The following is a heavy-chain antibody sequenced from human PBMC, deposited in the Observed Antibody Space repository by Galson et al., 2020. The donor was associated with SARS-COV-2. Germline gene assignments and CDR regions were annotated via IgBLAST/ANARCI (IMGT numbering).Heavy chain of an antibody. J-gene: IGHJ2*01. D-gene: IGHD6-13*01. V-gene: IGHV3-74*01. CDR2: IYTEGSTT. CDR3: ARDQLASAGNWYFDL. CDR1: GSTFSTHA. Sequence: GESLKISCAASGSTFSTHAMHWVRQPPGKGLVWVYHIYTEGSTTGYADSVKGRLTVSRDNAKNTLYLQMNSLRAEDTGVYYCARDQLASAGNWYFDLWGRGTLVTVSS.